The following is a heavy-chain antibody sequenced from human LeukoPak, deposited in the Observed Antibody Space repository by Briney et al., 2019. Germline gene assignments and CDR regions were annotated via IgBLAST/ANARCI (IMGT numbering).Heavy chain of an antibody. CDR3: AKDRHGIVGATPFDH. Sequence: QSGGSLRLSCVASGFSSHIYVMSWVRQAPGKGLGWVSSINDSGDNINYADSVKGRFSISRDNSKSTLYLQMNSLRPEDTAVYYCAKDRHGIVGATPFDHWGQGTLVIVSS. CDR2: INDSGDNI. J-gene: IGHJ4*02. CDR1: GFSSHIYV. D-gene: IGHD1-26*01. V-gene: IGHV3-23*01.